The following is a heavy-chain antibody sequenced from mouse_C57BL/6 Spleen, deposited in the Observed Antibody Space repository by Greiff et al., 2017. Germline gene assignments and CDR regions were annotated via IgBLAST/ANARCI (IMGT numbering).Heavy chain of an antibody. D-gene: IGHD5-1-1*01. CDR1: GFTFSDYG. Sequence: EVKVEESGGGLVKPGGSLKLSCAASGFTFSDYGMHWVRQAPEKGLEWVAYISSGSSTIYYADTVKGRFTISRDNAKNTLFLQMTSLRSEDTAMYYCASGRYRYAMDYWGQGTSVTVSS. V-gene: IGHV5-17*01. J-gene: IGHJ4*01. CDR2: ISSGSSTI. CDR3: ASGRYRYAMDY.